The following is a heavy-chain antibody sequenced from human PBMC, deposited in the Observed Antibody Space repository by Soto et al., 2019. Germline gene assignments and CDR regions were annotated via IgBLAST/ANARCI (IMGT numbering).Heavy chain of an antibody. J-gene: IGHJ4*02. V-gene: IGHV3-30*18. D-gene: IGHD3-10*01. CDR1: GISFSSHG. CDR2: ISFDGNNK. CDR3: ANERFGELYH. Sequence: QVQLVESGGGVVQPGRSLRLSCTVSGISFSSHGINWVRQAPGKGLEWVAVISFDGNNKHYADSVKGRFTISRDDSMNTGFLQMNSLRSEDTAVYYCANERFGELYHWGQGTLVSVSS.